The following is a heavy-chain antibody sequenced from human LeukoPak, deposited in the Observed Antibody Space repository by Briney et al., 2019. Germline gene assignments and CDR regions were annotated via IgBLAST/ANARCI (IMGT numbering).Heavy chain of an antibody. CDR2: LSFSGATT. J-gene: IGHJ4*02. V-gene: IGHV3-23*01. D-gene: IGHD4-23*01. CDR3: AAGPYGGNTPFDY. Sequence: QPGGSLRLSGAASGFTSSSYGMSWVRQAPGRGLEWVSSLSFSGATTYYADSVMGRFTISRDNFNNTLYLQMNNLRAEDTALYYCAAGPYGGNTPFDYWGQGTLVTISS. CDR1: GFTSSSYG.